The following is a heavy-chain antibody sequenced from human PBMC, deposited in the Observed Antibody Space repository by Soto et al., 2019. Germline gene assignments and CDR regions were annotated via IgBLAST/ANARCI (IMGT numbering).Heavy chain of an antibody. J-gene: IGHJ4*02. Sequence: GGSLRLSCAASGFTFSSYAMSWVRQAPGKGLEWVSAISGSGGSTYYADSVKGRFTISRDNSKNTLYLQMNSLRAEDTAVYYCAKDHGLFGMERPAYWGQGTLVTVSS. CDR3: AKDHGLFGMERPAY. V-gene: IGHV3-23*01. CDR1: GFTFSSYA. CDR2: ISGSGGST. D-gene: IGHD1-1*01.